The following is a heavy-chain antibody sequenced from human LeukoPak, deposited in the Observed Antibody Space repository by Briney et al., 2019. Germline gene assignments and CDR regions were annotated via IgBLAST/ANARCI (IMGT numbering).Heavy chain of an antibody. J-gene: IGHJ6*03. D-gene: IGHD3-9*01. V-gene: IGHV4-34*01. Sequence: KPSETLSLTCAVYGGSLNDYYWSWIRQPPGKGLEWIGEINHSGSTNYNPSLKSRVTISVDTSKNQFSLRLSSVTAADTAVYYCARHRIYDILTGYYYMDVWGKGTTVTVSS. CDR1: GGSLNDYY. CDR3: ARHRIYDILTGYYYMDV. CDR2: INHSGST.